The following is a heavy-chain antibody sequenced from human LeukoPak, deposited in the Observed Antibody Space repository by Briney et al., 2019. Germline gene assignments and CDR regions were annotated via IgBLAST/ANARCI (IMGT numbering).Heavy chain of an antibody. CDR1: GGSISSGSYY. V-gene: IGHV4-61*02. D-gene: IGHD3-22*01. CDR2: IYTSGST. CDR3: ARVTTGGYYNC. Sequence: SQTLSLACTVSGGSISSGSYYWSWIRQPAGKGLEWIGRIYTSGSTNYNPSLKSRVTISVDTSKNQFSLKLTSVTAADTAVYYCARVTTGGYYNCWGQGTLVTVSS. J-gene: IGHJ4*02.